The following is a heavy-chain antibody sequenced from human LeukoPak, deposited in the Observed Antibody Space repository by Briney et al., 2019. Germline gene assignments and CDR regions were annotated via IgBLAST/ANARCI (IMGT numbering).Heavy chain of an antibody. D-gene: IGHD2-15*01. CDR3: AKSMSGGLGFFQS. CDR2: INPNGGGT. CDR1: GYTFTDYY. J-gene: IGHJ1*01. Sequence: ASVKVSCKASGYTFTDYYLHWVRQAPGQGLEWMGWINPNGGGTNYAQNFQGGVTMTRDTSISTTYMELRSLRSDDTAVYYCAKSMSGGLGFFQSWGQGTLVTVSS. V-gene: IGHV1-2*02.